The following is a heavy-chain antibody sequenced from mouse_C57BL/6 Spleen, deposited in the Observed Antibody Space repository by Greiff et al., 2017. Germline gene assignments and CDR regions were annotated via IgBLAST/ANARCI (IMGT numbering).Heavy chain of an antibody. CDR2: IYPGGGYT. J-gene: IGHJ4*01. CDR3: ARLGNYAMDY. V-gene: IGHV1-63*01. CDR1: GYTFTNYW. Sequence: VQLQQSGAELVRPGTSVKMSCKASGYTFTNYWIGWAKQRPGHGLEWIGDIYPGGGYTNYNEKFKGQATLTADNSSSTAYMQFSSLTSEDSAIYYCARLGNYAMDYWGQGTSVTVSS.